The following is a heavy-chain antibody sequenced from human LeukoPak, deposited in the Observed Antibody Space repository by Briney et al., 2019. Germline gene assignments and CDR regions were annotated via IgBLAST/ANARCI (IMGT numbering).Heavy chain of an antibody. CDR2: IYYSGST. D-gene: IGHD3-10*01. V-gene: IGHV4-59*01. J-gene: IGHJ6*03. Sequence: SETLSLTCTVPGGSISSYYGSWIPQPPGKGLGWVGHIYYSGSTNYNPSLKRRVTKSVDTSKNQFSLKLSSVTAADTAVYYCARTAMVRGVIARRYYYYVDVWGKGTTVTVSS. CDR3: ARTAMVRGVIARRYYYYVDV. CDR1: GGSISSYY.